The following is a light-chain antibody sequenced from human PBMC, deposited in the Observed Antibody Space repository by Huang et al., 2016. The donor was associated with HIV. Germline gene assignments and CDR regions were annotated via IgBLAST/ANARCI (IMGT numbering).Light chain of an antibody. CDR2: GTS. CDR3: QHYSGS. Sequence: EIVLTQSPGTLSFSPGDTATLSCRASQIVRSRYLAWYQQKPGQAPRLLIYGTSDRPPAIPDRFSGSGSGTDFTLTISSLEPEDFAVYYCQHYSGSFGQGTRLEIK. V-gene: IGKV3-20*01. CDR1: QIVRSRY. J-gene: IGKJ5*01.